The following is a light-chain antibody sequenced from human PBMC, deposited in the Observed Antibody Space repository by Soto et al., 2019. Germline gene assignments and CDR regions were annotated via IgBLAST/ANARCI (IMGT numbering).Light chain of an antibody. CDR1: SSDIGGYNY. CDR3: SSYTTSILYV. V-gene: IGLV2-14*01. CDR2: EVT. Sequence: QSVLTQPASVSGSPGQSITISCTGTSSDIGGYNYVSWYQQHPGKAPKLMIYEVTTRPSGVSNRFSGSKSGNTASLTISGLQAEDEADYYCSSYTTSILYVFGTGTKLTVL. J-gene: IGLJ1*01.